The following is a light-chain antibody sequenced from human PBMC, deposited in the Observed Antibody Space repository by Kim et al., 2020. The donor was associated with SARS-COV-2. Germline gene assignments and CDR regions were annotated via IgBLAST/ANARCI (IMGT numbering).Light chain of an antibody. V-gene: IGLV6-57*03. Sequence: GTTVTISCTRRSGSIDDNYVQWYQQRPGGVPTTVIYEDDQRPSGVSDRFSGSIDNSSNSASLTNSGLRTEDEADYYCQSYNRDNVLFGGGTQLTVL. CDR3: QSYNRDNVL. J-gene: IGLJ2*01. CDR1: SGSIDDNY. CDR2: EDD.